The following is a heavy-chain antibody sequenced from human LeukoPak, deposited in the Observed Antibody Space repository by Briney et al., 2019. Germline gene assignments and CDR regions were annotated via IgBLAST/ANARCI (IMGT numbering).Heavy chain of an antibody. V-gene: IGHV3-53*01. Sequence: GGSLRLSCAASGFTVITNDMTWVRQAPGKGLEWVSVLYSDGNTKYADSVQGRFTISRDNSKNTLYLEMNSLSPDDTAVYYCARGWEPIASYSLAYWGQGTLVTVSS. J-gene: IGHJ4*02. CDR3: ARGWEPIASYSLAY. CDR1: GFTVITND. CDR2: LYSDGNT. D-gene: IGHD1-14*01.